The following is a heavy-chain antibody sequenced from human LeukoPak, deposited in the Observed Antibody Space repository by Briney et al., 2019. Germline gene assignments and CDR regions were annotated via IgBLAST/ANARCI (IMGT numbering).Heavy chain of an antibody. Sequence: GGSLRLSCAASGFTFSSYSMNWVRQAPGKGLEWVSYISSSSSTIYYADSVKGRFTISRDNSKNTLYLQMNSLRSEDTAVYYCARDTGSSSSWHFDYWGQGTLITVSS. D-gene: IGHD6-13*01. CDR3: ARDTGSSSSWHFDY. CDR2: ISSSSSTI. V-gene: IGHV3-48*01. CDR1: GFTFSSYS. J-gene: IGHJ4*02.